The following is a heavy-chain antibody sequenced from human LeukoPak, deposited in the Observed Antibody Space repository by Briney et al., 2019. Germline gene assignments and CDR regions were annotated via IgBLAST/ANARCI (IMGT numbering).Heavy chain of an antibody. D-gene: IGHD4-17*01. V-gene: IGHV4-38-2*02. CDR3: ARDRDYGDYFDAFDI. J-gene: IGHJ3*02. CDR2: IYHSGST. Sequence: SETLSLTCTVSGYSISSGYYWGWIRQPPGKGLEWIGSIYHSGSTYYNPSPKSRVTISVDTSKNQFSLKLSSVTAADTAVYYCARDRDYGDYFDAFDIWGQGTMVTVSS. CDR1: GYSISSGYY.